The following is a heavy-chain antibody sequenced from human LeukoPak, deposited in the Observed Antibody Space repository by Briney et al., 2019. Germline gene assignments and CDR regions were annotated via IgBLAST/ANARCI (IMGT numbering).Heavy chain of an antibody. CDR1: GGSISSYY. J-gene: IGHJ4*02. CDR3: ARNTPGTSFDY. V-gene: IGHV4-59*08. Sequence: PSETLSLTCTVSGGSISSYYWSWIGQPPGTGLEWIGYIYYSRSTNYNPSLKSRVTISVDTSKNQFSLKLSSVTAADTAVYYCARNTPGTSFDYWGQGTLVTVSS. D-gene: IGHD1-1*01. CDR2: IYYSRST.